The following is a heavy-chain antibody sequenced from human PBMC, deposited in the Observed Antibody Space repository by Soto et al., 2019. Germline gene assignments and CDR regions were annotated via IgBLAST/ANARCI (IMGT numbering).Heavy chain of an antibody. D-gene: IGHD3-22*01. CDR2: IIPIFGTR. Sequence: SVKVSCKASGGTFSSYAISWVRQAPGQGLEWMGGIIPIFGTRNYAQKFQDRVTITTDESATTAHMELSNLRSEDTAVYYCARPYEGGYSSNHHYYYALDVWGQGTAVTVSS. V-gene: IGHV1-69*05. CDR1: GGTFSSYA. J-gene: IGHJ6*02. CDR3: ARPYEGGYSSNHHYYYALDV.